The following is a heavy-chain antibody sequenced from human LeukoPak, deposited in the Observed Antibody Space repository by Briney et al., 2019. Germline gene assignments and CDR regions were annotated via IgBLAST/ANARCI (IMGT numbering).Heavy chain of an antibody. V-gene: IGHV1-46*01. CDR3: ARDLPGDGYNYGPGY. J-gene: IGHJ4*02. D-gene: IGHD5-24*01. CDR1: GYTFTSYY. Sequence: ASVKVSCKASGYTFTSYYMHWVRQAPGQGLEWMGIINPSGGSTSYAQKFQGRVTMTRDMSTSTVYMELSSLRSEDTAAYYCARDLPGDGYNYGPGYWGQGTLVTVSS. CDR2: INPSGGST.